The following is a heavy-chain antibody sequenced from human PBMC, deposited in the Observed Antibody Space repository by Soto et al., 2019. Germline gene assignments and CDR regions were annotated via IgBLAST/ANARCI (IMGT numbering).Heavy chain of an antibody. D-gene: IGHD3-10*01. CDR2: ISSSSSTI. V-gene: IGHV3-48*01. J-gene: IGHJ3*02. CDR3: AGGGRGTTPAAFDI. Sequence: GGSLRLSCAASGFTFSSYSMNWVRQAPGKGLEWVSYISSSSSTIYYADSVKGRFTISRDNAKNSLYLQMNSLRAEDTAVYYCAGGGRGTTPAAFDIWGQGTMVTVSS. CDR1: GFTFSSYS.